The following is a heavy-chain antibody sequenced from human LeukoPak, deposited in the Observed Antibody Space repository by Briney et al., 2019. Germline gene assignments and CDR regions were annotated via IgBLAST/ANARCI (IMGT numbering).Heavy chain of an antibody. CDR3: AKDFTPDGIWDIDY. CDR1: GFTFSKYT. J-gene: IGHJ4*02. Sequence: SGGSLRLSCVASGFTFSKYTMSWVRQAPGKGLEWVSGIYGGGSGSTFYAESVKGRFTISRDNSKNTLYLQMNSPRDEDTAIYYCAKDFTPDGIWDIDYWGRGTLITVSS. D-gene: IGHD1-14*01. V-gene: IGHV3-23*01. CDR2: IYGGGSGST.